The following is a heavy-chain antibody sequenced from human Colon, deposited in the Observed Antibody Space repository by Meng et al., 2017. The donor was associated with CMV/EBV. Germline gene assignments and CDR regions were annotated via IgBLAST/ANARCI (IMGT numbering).Heavy chain of an antibody. V-gene: IGHV3-21*01. CDR1: GFTFSSFT. D-gene: IGHD1-26*01. Sequence: CGFTFSSFTLHLVRPAPGEGLEWVASISTSGTNLYYAASVKGRFTVSRDDARDSLYLQLNRLRAEDTALYYCARDMGFLGGTFDYWGQGTLVTVSS. CDR2: ISTSGTNL. J-gene: IGHJ4*02. CDR3: ARDMGFLGGTFDY.